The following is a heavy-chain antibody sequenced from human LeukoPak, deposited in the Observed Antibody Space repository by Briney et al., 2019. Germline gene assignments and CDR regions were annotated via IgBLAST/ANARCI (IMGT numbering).Heavy chain of an antibody. CDR2: IYYSGST. CDR3: ARGGEAAADY. V-gene: IGHV4-30-4*01. CDR1: GGSIRSGDYY. D-gene: IGHD6-13*01. J-gene: IGHJ4*02. Sequence: SQTLSLTCTVSGGSIRSGDYYWSWIRQPPGKGLEWIGYIYYSGSTNYNPSLKSRVTISVDTSKNQFSLKLSSVTAADTAVYYCARGGEAAADYWGQGTLVTVSS.